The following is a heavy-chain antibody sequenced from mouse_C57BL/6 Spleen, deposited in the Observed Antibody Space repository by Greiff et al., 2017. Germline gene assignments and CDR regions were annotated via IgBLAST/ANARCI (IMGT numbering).Heavy chain of an antibody. CDR2: IYPGDGGT. CDR1: GYAFSSYW. J-gene: IGHJ2*01. D-gene: IGHD1-1*01. CDR3: SRRGYYYGSSYGGYFDY. V-gene: IGHV1-80*01. Sequence: QVQLKQSEAELVKPGASVKISCKASGYAFSSYWMNWVRQRPGKGLEWIGQIYPGDGGTNYNGKFKGKATLTADKSSSTAYMQLSSLTSEEAAVYFCSRRGYYYGSSYGGYFDYWGQGTTLTVSS.